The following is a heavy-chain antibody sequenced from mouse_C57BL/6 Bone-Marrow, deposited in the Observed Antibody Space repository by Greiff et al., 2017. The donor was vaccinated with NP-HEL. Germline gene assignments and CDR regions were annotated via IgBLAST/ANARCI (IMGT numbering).Heavy chain of an antibody. D-gene: IGHD1-1*01. Sequence: VQLQQPGAELVKPGASVKLSCKASGYTFTSYWMHWVKQRPGRGLEWIGRIDPNSGGTKYNEKFKSKATLTVDKPSSTAYMQLSSLTSEDSAVDYWARSPGSSSYWYFDVWGKGTTVTVSS. CDR3: ARSPGSSSYWYFDV. CDR1: GYTFTSYW. V-gene: IGHV1-72*01. J-gene: IGHJ1*03. CDR2: IDPNSGGT.